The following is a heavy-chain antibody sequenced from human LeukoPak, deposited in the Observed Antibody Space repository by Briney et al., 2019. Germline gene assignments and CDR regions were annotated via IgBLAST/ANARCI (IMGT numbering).Heavy chain of an antibody. CDR1: GGTFSSYA. Sequence: SVKVSCKASGGTFSSYAISWVRQAPGQGLEWMGRIIPIFGIANYAQKFQGRVTITADKSTSTAYMELSSLRSEDTAVYYCARDEMRCSSTSCYTGCYYGMDVWGQGTTVTVSS. V-gene: IGHV1-69*04. CDR3: ARDEMRCSSTSCYTGCYYGMDV. J-gene: IGHJ6*02. CDR2: IIPIFGIA. D-gene: IGHD2-2*02.